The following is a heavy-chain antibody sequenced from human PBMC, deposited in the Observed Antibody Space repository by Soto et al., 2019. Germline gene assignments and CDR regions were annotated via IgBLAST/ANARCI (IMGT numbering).Heavy chain of an antibody. D-gene: IGHD6-19*01. J-gene: IGHJ3*02. CDR2: ISPYNDNT. CDR3: SRDAQKWLVAAFDI. V-gene: IGHV1-18*01. CDR1: GYTFVSYG. Sequence: QVQLVQSGAEVKEPGASVKVSCKASGYTFVSYGISWVRQAPGQGLEWMGWISPYNDNTKYAQKFQARVTMTTDTSTRAVYMEVRSLRSDDTAVYYCSRDAQKWLVAAFDIWGPGTMVTVSS.